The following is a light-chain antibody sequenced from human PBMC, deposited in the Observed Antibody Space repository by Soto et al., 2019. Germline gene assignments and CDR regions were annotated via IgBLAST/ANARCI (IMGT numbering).Light chain of an antibody. CDR1: QSISRG. CDR3: QQYTSPQYT. V-gene: IGKV1-5*03. CDR2: SAS. J-gene: IGKJ2*01. Sequence: DIQMTQSPSTLSAYVGDRVTITCRASQSISRGLAWYQQKSGKAPNLLIYSASSLESGVPSRFSGSGSGTEFTLTISGLQPDDSATYYCQQYTSPQYTFGQGTKLEIK.